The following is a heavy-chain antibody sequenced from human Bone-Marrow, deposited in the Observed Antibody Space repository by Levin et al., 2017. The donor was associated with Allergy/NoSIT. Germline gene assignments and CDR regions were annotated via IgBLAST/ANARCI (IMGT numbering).Heavy chain of an antibody. CDR1: GYSISSGYY. D-gene: IGHD3-22*01. CDR3: ARGMYYYDSSGYRNWFDP. Sequence: KPGGSLRLSCTVSGYSISSGYYWGWIRQPPGKGLEWIGSIYHSGSTYYNPSLKSRVTISVDTSKNQFSLKLSSVTAADTAVYYCARGMYYYDSSGYRNWFDPWGQGTLVTVSS. J-gene: IGHJ5*02. V-gene: IGHV4-38-2*02. CDR2: IYHSGST.